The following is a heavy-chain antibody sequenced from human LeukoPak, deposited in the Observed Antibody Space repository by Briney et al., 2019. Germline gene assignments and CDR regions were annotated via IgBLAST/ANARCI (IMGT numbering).Heavy chain of an antibody. D-gene: IGHD3-22*01. CDR1: GYTFTSYY. V-gene: IGHV1-46*01. Sequence: VASVKVSCKASGYTFTSYYMHWVRQAPGQGLEWMGIINPSGGSTSYAQKFQGRGTMTRDTSTSTVYMELSSLRSEDTAVYYCARDVGDYYDSSGNEGHWFDPWGQGTLVTVSS. CDR2: INPSGGST. CDR3: ARDVGDYYDSSGNEGHWFDP. J-gene: IGHJ5*02.